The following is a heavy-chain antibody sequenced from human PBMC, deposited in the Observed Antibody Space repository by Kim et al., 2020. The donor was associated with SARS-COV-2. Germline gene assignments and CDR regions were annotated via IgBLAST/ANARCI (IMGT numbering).Heavy chain of an antibody. J-gene: IGHJ6*02. CDR1: GFTFSSYA. V-gene: IGHV3-30*04. CDR2: ISYDGSNK. CDR3: ASDLTDIVLMVYAKGAYYGMDV. Sequence: GGSLRLSCAASGFTFSSYAMHWVRQAPGKGLEWVAVISYDGSNKYYADSVKGRFTISRDNSKNTLYLQMNSLRAEDTAVYYCASDLTDIVLMVYAKGAYYGMDVWGQGTTVTVSS. D-gene: IGHD2-8*01.